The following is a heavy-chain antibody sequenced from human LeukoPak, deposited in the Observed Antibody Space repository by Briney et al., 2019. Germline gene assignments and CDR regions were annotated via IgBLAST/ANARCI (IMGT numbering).Heavy chain of an antibody. D-gene: IGHD3-16*01. CDR2: INPSGGST. CDR1: GYTFTSYY. J-gene: IGHJ6*03. V-gene: IGHV1-46*01. CDR3: ARVSFFLGGWEGYYYYMDV. Sequence: GASVKVSCKASGYTFTSYYMHWVRQAPGQGLEWMGIINPSGGSTSYAQKFQGRVTMTRDTSTSTVYMELSSLRSEDTAVYYCARVSFFLGGWEGYYYYMDVWGKGTTVTVSS.